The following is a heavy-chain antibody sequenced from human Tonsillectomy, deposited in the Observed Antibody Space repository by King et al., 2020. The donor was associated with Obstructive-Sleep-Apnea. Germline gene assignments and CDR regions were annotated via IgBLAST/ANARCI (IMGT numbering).Heavy chain of an antibody. CDR3: TTDWWDTMIVVGDYYYGMDV. CDR1: GFTFSNAW. J-gene: IGHJ6*02. D-gene: IGHD3-22*01. Sequence: VQLVESGGGLVKPGGSLRLSCAASGFTFSNAWMSWVRQAPGKGLEWVGRIKSKTDGGTTDYAAPVKGRFTISRDDSKNTLYLQMNSLKTEDTAVYYCTTDWWDTMIVVGDYYYGMDVWGQGTTVTVSS. CDR2: IKSKTDGGTT. V-gene: IGHV3-15*01.